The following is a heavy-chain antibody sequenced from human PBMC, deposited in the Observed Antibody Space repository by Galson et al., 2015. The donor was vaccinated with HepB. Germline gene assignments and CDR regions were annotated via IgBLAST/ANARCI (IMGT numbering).Heavy chain of an antibody. CDR3: ARIARGAVAGPWFDP. Sequence: SLRLSCAASGFIFSSYPVHWVRQAPGKGLEWVAVISYDGTNKYYADSVKGRFTISRDNSKNTLYLQMNSLRAEDTAVYYCARIARGAVAGPWFDPWGQGTLVTVSS. D-gene: IGHD6-19*01. CDR1: GFIFSSYP. V-gene: IGHV3-30*04. CDR2: ISYDGTNK. J-gene: IGHJ5*02.